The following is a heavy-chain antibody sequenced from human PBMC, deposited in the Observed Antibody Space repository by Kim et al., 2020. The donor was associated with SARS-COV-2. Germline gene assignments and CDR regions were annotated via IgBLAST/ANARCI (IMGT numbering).Heavy chain of an antibody. Sequence: GGSLRLSCAASGFTFSSYSMNWVRQAPGKGLEWVSSISSSSSYIYYADSVKGRFTISRDNAKNSLYLQMNSLRAEDTAVYYCAGNPDGYNLPFDYWGQGTLVTVSS. CDR2: ISSSSSYI. V-gene: IGHV3-21*01. D-gene: IGHD5-12*01. J-gene: IGHJ4*02. CDR3: AGNPDGYNLPFDY. CDR1: GFTFSSYS.